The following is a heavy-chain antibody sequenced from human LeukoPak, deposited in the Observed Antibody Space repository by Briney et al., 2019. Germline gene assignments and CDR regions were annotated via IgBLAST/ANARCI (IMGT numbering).Heavy chain of an antibody. CDR3: ARDPGRHSGSLYYFDY. Sequence: SGGSLRLSCAASGFTFSSYAMSWVRQAPGKGLEWVAVISYDGSNKYYADSVKGRFTISRDNSKNTLYLQMNSLRAEDTAVYYCARDPGRHSGSLYYFDYWGQGTLVTVSS. J-gene: IGHJ4*02. CDR1: GFTFSSYA. V-gene: IGHV3-30*03. CDR2: ISYDGSNK. D-gene: IGHD1-26*01.